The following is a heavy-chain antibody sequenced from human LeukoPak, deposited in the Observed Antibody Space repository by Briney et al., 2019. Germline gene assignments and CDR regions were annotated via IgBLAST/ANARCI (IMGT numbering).Heavy chain of an antibody. V-gene: IGHV3-30*03. J-gene: IGHJ4*02. D-gene: IGHD3-22*01. CDR2: ISYNGHYE. Sequence: PGKSLRLSCVASGFTFSNFGVHWVRQAPGKGLEWVAVISYNGHYEYYGESVKGRFTISRDNSKNTVSLQMDNLRIEDTAVYYCARERYYYDSTYYYVKYFDYWGQGTLVTVSS. CDR1: GFTFSNFG. CDR3: ARERYYYDSTYYYVKYFDY.